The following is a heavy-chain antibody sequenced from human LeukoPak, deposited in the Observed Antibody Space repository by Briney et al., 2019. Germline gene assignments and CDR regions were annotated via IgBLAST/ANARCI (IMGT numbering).Heavy chain of an antibody. CDR1: GGSISSYY. J-gene: IGHJ3*02. CDR2: IYYSGST. CDR3: ARTERGYGDYGDAFDI. V-gene: IGHV4-59*01. Sequence: PSETLSLTCTVSGGSISSYYWSWIRQPPGKGLEWIGYIYYSGSTNYNPSLKSRVTISVDTSKDQFSLKLSSVTAADTAVYYCARTERGYGDYGDAFDIWGQGTMVTVSS. D-gene: IGHD4-17*01.